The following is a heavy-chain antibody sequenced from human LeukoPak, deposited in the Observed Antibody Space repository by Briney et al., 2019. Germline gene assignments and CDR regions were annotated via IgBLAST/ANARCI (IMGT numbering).Heavy chain of an antibody. CDR1: GFTFSSYG. CDR2: IRYDGSNK. CDR3: AKEYSSSLDY. J-gene: IGHJ4*02. Sequence: GGSPRLSCAASGFTFSSYGMHWVRQAPGKGLEWVAFIRYDGSNKYYADSVKGRFTISRDNSKNTLYLQMNSLRAEDTAVYYCAKEYSSSLDYWGQGTLVTVSS. V-gene: IGHV3-30*02. D-gene: IGHD6-6*01.